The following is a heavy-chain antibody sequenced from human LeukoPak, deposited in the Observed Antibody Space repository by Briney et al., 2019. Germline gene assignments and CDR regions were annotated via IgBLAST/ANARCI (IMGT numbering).Heavy chain of an antibody. Sequence: PGGSLRLSCVASGFTFSAYSMTWVCQAPGKGLDWVSSISVSGGGTYYADSVRGRFTISRANSQNTLYLQMNSLAAEDTRVYYCARGGAARNYYYTDVWGKGTSVTVSS. CDR2: ISVSGGGT. V-gene: IGHV3-23*01. CDR1: GFTFSAYS. D-gene: IGHD2-15*01. CDR3: ARGGAARNYYYTDV. J-gene: IGHJ6*03.